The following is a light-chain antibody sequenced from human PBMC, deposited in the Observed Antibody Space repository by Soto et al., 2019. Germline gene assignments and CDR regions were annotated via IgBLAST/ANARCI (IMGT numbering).Light chain of an antibody. J-gene: IGKJ2*01. Sequence: DIQMTQSPFSLSASVGDRVTITCRASQSISNYLNWYQQRPGKAPKLLIYAASNLQSGVPSRFXXSGSGTDFTLTVNSLQPEDFATYYCQQSYSAPRTFGQGTKLEIK. CDR3: QQSYSAPRT. V-gene: IGKV1-39*01. CDR2: AAS. CDR1: QSISNY.